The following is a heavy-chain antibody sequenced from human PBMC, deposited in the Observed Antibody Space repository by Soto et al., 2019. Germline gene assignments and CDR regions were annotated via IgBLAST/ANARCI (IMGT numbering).Heavy chain of an antibody. Sequence: RASVKVSCKASGYTLNTYYMHWVRQAPGQGPEWMGIINPRGGSTTYAQNFKDRVTMSSDTSSSTVYMELSSLRSEDTAVYYCARGGGFSPYYYNLDVWGQGTTVTVSS. V-gene: IGHV1-46*02. CDR3: ARGGGFSPYYYNLDV. D-gene: IGHD2-15*01. CDR1: GYTLNTYY. J-gene: IGHJ6*02. CDR2: INPRGGST.